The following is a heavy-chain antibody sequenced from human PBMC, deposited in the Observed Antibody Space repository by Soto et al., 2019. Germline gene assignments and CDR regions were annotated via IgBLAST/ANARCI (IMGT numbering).Heavy chain of an antibody. CDR3: TRDRPYYDFFRSTDV. Sequence: PSETLSLTCTVSGGSIGGSNYFWGWIRQSPGTGLEWLGTIYSSGTTYYSPSLKSRITMSLDTSKNQFSLNLGSVTAADTAVYYCTRDRPYYDFFRSTDVWGQGTTVTVSS. V-gene: IGHV4-39*02. D-gene: IGHD3-3*01. J-gene: IGHJ6*02. CDR1: GGSIGGSNYF. CDR2: IYSSGTT.